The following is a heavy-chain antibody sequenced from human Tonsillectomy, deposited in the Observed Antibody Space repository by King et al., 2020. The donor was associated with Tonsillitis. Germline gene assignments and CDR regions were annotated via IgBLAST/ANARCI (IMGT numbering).Heavy chain of an antibody. J-gene: IGHJ5*02. Sequence: QVQLQESGPGLVKPSETLSLTCTVSGSSVSSYYWSWIRQSPGKGLEWIGYMYYSGSTNYNPSLKSRITISVDTSKNQISLKLSSVTAADTALYYCARGYSSSWHGGRWFDPWGQGTLVTVSS. CDR2: MYYSGST. V-gene: IGHV4-59*08. CDR3: ARGYSSSWHGGRWFDP. D-gene: IGHD6-13*01. CDR1: GSSVSSYY.